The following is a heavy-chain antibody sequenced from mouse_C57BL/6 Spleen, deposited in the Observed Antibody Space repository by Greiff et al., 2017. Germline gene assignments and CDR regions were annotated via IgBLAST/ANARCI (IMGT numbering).Heavy chain of an antibody. D-gene: IGHD1-1*01. CDR1: GYTFTSYW. V-gene: IGHV1-59*01. Sequence: QVQLQQPGAELVRPGTSVKLSCKASGYTFTSYWMPWVKQRPGQGLEWIGVIDPSDSYTNYNHKFKGKATLTVDTSSSTAYMQLSSLTSEDSAVYDCARGDDGSSSLDYWGQGATLTVSS. CDR3: ARGDDGSSSLDY. J-gene: IGHJ2*01. CDR2: IDPSDSYT.